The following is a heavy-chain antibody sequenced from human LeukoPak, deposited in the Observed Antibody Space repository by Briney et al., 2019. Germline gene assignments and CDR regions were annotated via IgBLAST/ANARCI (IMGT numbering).Heavy chain of an antibody. J-gene: IGHJ4*02. V-gene: IGHV3-74*01. CDR3: APSEGYYYDSSGQIDY. D-gene: IGHD3-22*01. Sequence: GSLRLSCAASGFTFSSYWMHCVRQAPGKGLVWVSRINSDGSSTSYADSVKGRFTISRDNAKNTLYLQMNSLRAEDTAVYYCAPSEGYYYDSSGQIDYWGQGTLVTVSS. CDR1: GFTFSSYW. CDR2: INSDGSST.